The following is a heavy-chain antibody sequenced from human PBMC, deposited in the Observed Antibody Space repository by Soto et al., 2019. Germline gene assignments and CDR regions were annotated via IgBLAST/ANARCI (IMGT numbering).Heavy chain of an antibody. Sequence: SVKVSCKASGGTFSSYAISWVRQAPGQGLEWMGGIIPIFGTANYAQKFQGRVTITADESTSTAYMELSSLRSEDTAVYYCAISRQWPVNFDYWGQGTLVTVSS. V-gene: IGHV1-69*13. D-gene: IGHD6-19*01. CDR3: AISRQWPVNFDY. J-gene: IGHJ4*02. CDR2: IIPIFGTA. CDR1: GGTFSSYA.